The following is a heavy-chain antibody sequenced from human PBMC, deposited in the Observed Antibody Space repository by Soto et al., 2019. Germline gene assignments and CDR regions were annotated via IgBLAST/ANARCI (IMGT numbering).Heavy chain of an antibody. CDR2: INAGNGNT. CDR1: GYTFTSYA. J-gene: IGHJ3*02. Sequence: VKVSCKASGYTFTSYAMHWVRQAPGQRLEWMGWINAGNGNTKYSQKFQGRVTITRDISASTAYMELSSLRSEDTTVYYCATAIADDAFDIWGRGTMVTVSS. CDR3: ATAIADDAFDI. D-gene: IGHD2-2*01. V-gene: IGHV1-3*01.